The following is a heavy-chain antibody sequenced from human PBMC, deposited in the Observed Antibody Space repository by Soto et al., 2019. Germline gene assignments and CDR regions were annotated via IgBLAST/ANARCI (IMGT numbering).Heavy chain of an antibody. CDR1: RITVCSSA. V-gene: IGHV3-23*01. J-gene: IGHJ4*02. CDR3: AKAPQVISTAFDY. D-gene: IGHD3-22*01. Sequence: SRVACRITVCSSAFNGVRKAPGRGLEWGSAISGSGGTTYYADSVKVRFTISRDNSKNTLFLQMNSLRAEDAAIYYCAKAPQVISTAFDYWGQGSLVPVSS. CDR2: ISGSGGTT.